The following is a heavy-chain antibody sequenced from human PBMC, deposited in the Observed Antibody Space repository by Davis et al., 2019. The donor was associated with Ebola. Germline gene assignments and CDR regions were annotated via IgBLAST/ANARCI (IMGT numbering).Heavy chain of an antibody. J-gene: IGHJ4*02. CDR2: INHSGST. D-gene: IGHD3-22*01. Sequence: MPSETLSLTCTVSGGSISSGDYYWSWIRQPPGKGLEWIGEINHSGSTNYNPSLKSRVTISVDTSKNQFSLKLSSVTAADTAVYYCARALHYYDSSGYLGLWGQGTLVTVSS. CDR3: ARALHYYDSSGYLGL. V-gene: IGHV4-39*07. CDR1: GGSISSGDYY.